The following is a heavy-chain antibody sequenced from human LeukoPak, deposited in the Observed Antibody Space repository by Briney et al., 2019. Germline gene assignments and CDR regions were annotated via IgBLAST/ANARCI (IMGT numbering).Heavy chain of an antibody. CDR1: GYTFTSYG. V-gene: IGHV1-18*01. Sequence: ASVKVSCKASGYTFTSYGISWVRQAPGQGLEWMGWISAYNGNTNYAQKLQGRVTMTTDTSTSTAYMELRSLRSDDTAVYYCARIKVVTMVRGVIIPFGFGYWGQGTLVTVSS. CDR3: ARIKVVTMVRGVIIPFGFGY. CDR2: ISAYNGNT. D-gene: IGHD3-10*01. J-gene: IGHJ4*02.